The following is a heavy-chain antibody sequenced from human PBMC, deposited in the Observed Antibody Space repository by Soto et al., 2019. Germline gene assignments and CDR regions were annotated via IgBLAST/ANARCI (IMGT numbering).Heavy chain of an antibody. D-gene: IGHD2-15*01. CDR3: ATVCRFCSGSNSLY. CDR1: GFTFSNYA. Sequence: PGGSLRLSCAASGFTFSNYAMNWVRQASGKGLEKVSYISTFDSPIYYADSVKGRFTISRDNAKKSLYLQMISLRAEDTAVYYCATVCRFCSGSNSLYWGRGTLVTVSS. CDR2: ISTFDSPI. J-gene: IGHJ4*02. V-gene: IGHV3-48*01.